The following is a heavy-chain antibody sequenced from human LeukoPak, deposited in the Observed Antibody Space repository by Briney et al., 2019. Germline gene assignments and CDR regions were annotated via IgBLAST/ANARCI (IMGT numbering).Heavy chain of an antibody. V-gene: IGHV3-23*01. J-gene: IGHJ3*01. CDR2: ISSSGGST. D-gene: IGHD6-13*01. CDR1: GFTFSSYA. Sequence: GGSLRLSCAASGFTFSSYAMTWVRQAPGKGLECVSHISSSGGSTYYADSVKDRFTISRDNSRNTLYLQMNSLRAEDTAVYYCAKDRTSSTWYNDAFDVWGQGTILTVSS. CDR3: AKDRTSSTWYNDAFDV.